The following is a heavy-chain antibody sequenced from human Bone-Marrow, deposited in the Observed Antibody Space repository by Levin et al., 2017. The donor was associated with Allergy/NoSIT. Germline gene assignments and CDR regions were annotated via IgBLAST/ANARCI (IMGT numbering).Heavy chain of an antibody. CDR3: ATLTVAGNDY. CDR1: GYTFIAFY. V-gene: IGHV1-2*02. J-gene: IGHJ4*02. CDR2: INPKSGGT. D-gene: IGHD6-19*01. Sequence: GASVKVSCKASGYTFIAFYMFWVRQPPGQGLEWMGWINPKSGGTIYAQKFQGRVTMTRDTSISTAYMELSSLRSDDTAVYYCATLTVAGNDYWGQGTLVTVSS.